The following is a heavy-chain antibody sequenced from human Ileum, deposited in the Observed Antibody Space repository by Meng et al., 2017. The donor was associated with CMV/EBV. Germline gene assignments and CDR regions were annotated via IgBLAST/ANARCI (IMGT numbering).Heavy chain of an antibody. CDR2: ISTYTGNP. CDR1: GYTFTSYA. J-gene: IGHJ4*02. D-gene: IGHD3-10*01. V-gene: IGHV7-4-1*02. CDR3: ARVETNYGSGNYFGY. Sequence: TGYTFTSYAINWVRQAPGQGPEWMGWISTYTGNPAYAQGFTGRFVFSLDTSVNTAYLQISSLKTEDTAVYYCARVETNYGSGNYFGYWGEGTLVTVSS.